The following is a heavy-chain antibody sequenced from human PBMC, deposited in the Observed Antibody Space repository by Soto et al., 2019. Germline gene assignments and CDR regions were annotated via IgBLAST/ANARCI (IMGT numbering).Heavy chain of an antibody. V-gene: IGHV3-30*14. CDR3: ATLGRADYPPLAA. D-gene: IGHD4-17*01. CDR1: GFLFSTST. CDR2: ISSRGTDI. J-gene: IGHJ5*02. Sequence: QARLVQSGGSLVQSGRSLTLSCEASGFLFSTSTLNWVRRAPGKGLEWVAEISSRGTDIYYADSVKGRFTISRDNSKNTLYLLLDRVKSDDTAVYFCATLGRADYPPLAAWGQGTLVTVSS.